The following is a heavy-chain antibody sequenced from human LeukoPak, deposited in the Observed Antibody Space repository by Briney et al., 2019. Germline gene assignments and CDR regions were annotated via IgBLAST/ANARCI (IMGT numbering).Heavy chain of an antibody. Sequence: SETRSLTCAVSGGSISSYNWWSWVRQPPGKGLEWIGEIYHGGSTNYNPSLKSRVTISVGKSKNQFSLRLSSVTAADTAVYYCARERSTSGTDSDCYFDLWGRGTLVTVSS. CDR3: ARERSTSGTDSDCYFDL. CDR2: IYHGGST. D-gene: IGHD1-1*01. J-gene: IGHJ2*01. CDR1: GGSISSYNW. V-gene: IGHV4-4*02.